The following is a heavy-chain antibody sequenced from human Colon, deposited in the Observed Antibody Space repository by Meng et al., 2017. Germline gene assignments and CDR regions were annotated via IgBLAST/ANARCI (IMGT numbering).Heavy chain of an antibody. CDR2: IIRSGGST. Sequence: GESLKISCAASGFTFSNSAMNWVRQAPGKGLEWVSSIIRSGGSTYYADSVKGRFTISRDNSKNTLDLQMNSLRAEDTAVYYCAKSFYGFSYGKIDYWGQGTLVTVSS. CDR3: AKSFYGFSYGKIDY. J-gene: IGHJ4*02. CDR1: GFTFSNSA. V-gene: IGHV3-23*01. D-gene: IGHD5-18*01.